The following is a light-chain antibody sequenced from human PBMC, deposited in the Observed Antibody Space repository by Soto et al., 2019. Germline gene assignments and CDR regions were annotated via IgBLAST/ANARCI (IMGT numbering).Light chain of an antibody. V-gene: IGKV2-28*01. Sequence: IVMTQSPLSLPVTPGEPASISCRSSQXLXXXXXXNYLDWYLQKPGQSPQLLIYLGSNRASGVPDRFSGXXXGTXFTLKISRVEAEDVGVYYCMQALQTPDTFGQGTKLEIK. CDR2: LGS. J-gene: IGKJ2*01. CDR1: QXLXXXXXXNY. CDR3: MQALQTPDT.